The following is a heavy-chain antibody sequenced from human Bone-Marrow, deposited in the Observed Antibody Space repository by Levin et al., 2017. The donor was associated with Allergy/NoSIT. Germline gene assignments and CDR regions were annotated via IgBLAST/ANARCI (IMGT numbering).Heavy chain of an antibody. CDR3: ARRASSSWYYDC. CDR2: ISQSGDYT. Sequence: LSLTCAASGFSFSTYAMHWVRQAPGKELEYVSAISQSGDYTYYTNSVKGRFTISRDNSKNTLYLQMGSLRVEDMGVYYCARRASSSWYYDCWGQGTLVTVSS. CDR1: GFSFSTYA. J-gene: IGHJ4*02. V-gene: IGHV3-64*01. D-gene: IGHD6-13*01.